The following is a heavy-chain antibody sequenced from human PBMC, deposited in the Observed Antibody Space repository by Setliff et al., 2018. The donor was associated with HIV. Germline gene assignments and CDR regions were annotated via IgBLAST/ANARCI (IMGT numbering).Heavy chain of an antibody. CDR3: TRELAVPGTSFFDY. CDR1: GYSISSGYY. CDR2: IRGKRGKAYGGTT. D-gene: IGHD6-19*01. V-gene: IGHV3-49*04. J-gene: IGHJ4*02. Sequence: LSLTCTVSGYSISSGYYWGWVRQAPGKGLEWVGFIRGKRGKAYGGTTEYATSVKGRFTISRDDSKSIAYLEMNSLKTEDTAVYYCTRELAVPGTSFFDYWGQGTLVTVSS.